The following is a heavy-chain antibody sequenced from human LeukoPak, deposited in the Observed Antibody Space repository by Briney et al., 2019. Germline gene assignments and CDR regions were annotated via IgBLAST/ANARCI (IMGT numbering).Heavy chain of an antibody. J-gene: IGHJ4*02. CDR3: AKGVSSDY. CDR1: GFTFDDYA. CDR2: ICWNSGSI. V-gene: IGHV3-9*01. Sequence: GRSLRLSCAASGFTFDDYAMHWVRHAPGKGLEWVSGICWNSGSIGYADSVKGRFTISRDNAKNSLYLQMNSLRAEDTALYYCAKGVSSDYWGQGTLVTVSS. D-gene: IGHD3-10*01.